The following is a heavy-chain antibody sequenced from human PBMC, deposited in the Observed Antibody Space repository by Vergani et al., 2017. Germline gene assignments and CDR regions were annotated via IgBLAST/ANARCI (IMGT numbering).Heavy chain of an antibody. CDR1: GDSISSRNCY. CDR2: LFYGATA. D-gene: IGHD4-17*01. V-gene: IGHV4-39*01. CDR3: ARLSGHYMRLSEY. J-gene: IGHJ4*02. Sequence: QVQLQESGPGLVKPSETLSLTCTVSGDSISSRNCYWGWIRQPPGKGLEWIGSLFYGATAYYNPSLESRVIISIVTSKNQFSLRLSSVTAADTAVYNCARLSGHYMRLSEYWGQGTLVAVSS.